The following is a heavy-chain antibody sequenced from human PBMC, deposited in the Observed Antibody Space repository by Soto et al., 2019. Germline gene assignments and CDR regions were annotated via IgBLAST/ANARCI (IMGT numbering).Heavy chain of an antibody. CDR2: ISYDGSNK. Sequence: PGGSLRLSCAASGFTFSSYAMHWVRQAPGKGLEWVAVISYDGSNKYYADSVKGRFTISRDNSKNTLYLQMNSLRAEDTAVYYCARDHDYGFWGQGTLVTVSS. V-gene: IGHV3-30-3*01. D-gene: IGHD4-17*01. CDR3: ARDHDYGF. J-gene: IGHJ4*02. CDR1: GFTFSSYA.